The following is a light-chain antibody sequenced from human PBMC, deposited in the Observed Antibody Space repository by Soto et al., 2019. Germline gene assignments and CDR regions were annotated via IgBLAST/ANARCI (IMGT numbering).Light chain of an antibody. CDR3: CSYAGSYTLYV. J-gene: IGLJ1*01. CDR2: DVN. Sequence: QSALTQPRSMSGSPGQSVTISCTGTSSDVGGYNYVSWYQQHPGKAPKLMIYDVNKRPSGVPDRFSGSKSGNTASLTISGLQAEDEADYYCCSYAGSYTLYVFGTGTKLTVL. V-gene: IGLV2-11*01. CDR1: SSDVGGYNY.